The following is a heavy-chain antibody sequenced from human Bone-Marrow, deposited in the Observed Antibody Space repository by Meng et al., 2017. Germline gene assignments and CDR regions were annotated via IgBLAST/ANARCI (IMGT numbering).Heavy chain of an antibody. Sequence: ASVKVSCKASGYTFTGYYMHWVRQAPGQGLEWMGWINPNSGGTNYAQKFQGRVTMTRDTSISTAYMELSRLRSDDTAVYYCASATSSGSLYYFDYWGQGTLVVVSS. CDR3: ASATSSGSLYYFDY. J-gene: IGHJ4*02. CDR1: GYTFTGYY. V-gene: IGHV1-2*02. D-gene: IGHD1-26*01. CDR2: INPNSGGT.